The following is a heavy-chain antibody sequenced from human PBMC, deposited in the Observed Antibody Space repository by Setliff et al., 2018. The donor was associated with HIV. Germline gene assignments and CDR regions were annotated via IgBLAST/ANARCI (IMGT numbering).Heavy chain of an antibody. D-gene: IGHD5-18*01. Sequence: ASVKVSCKASGYSFTGDYMHWVRQAPGQGIEWLGWINPSSGGSVSAQKFQGRVSMTRDTSITTAYLELSDLRSDDTAVYYCASGGDSPLVKGYYFLYWCQGTLGTVSS. CDR3: ASGGDSPLVKGYYFLY. J-gene: IGHJ4*02. V-gene: IGHV1-2*02. CDR1: GYSFTGDY. CDR2: INPSSGGS.